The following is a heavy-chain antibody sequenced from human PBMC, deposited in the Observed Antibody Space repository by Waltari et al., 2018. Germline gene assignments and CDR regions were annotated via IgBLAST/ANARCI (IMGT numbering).Heavy chain of an antibody. CDR3: ARDLRASNWFDP. Sequence: VQLVESGGGLVKPGGSLRLSCAASGFTFSSYSLNWVRQAPGKGLEWVSSISSSSSYIYYADSVKGRFTISRDNAKNSLYLQMNSLRAEDTAVYYCARDLRASNWFDPWGQGTLVTVSS. CDR1: GFTFSSYS. V-gene: IGHV3-21*01. CDR2: ISSSSSYI. J-gene: IGHJ5*02.